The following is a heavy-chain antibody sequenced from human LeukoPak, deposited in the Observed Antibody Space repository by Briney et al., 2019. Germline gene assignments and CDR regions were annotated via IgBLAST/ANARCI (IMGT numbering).Heavy chain of an antibody. V-gene: IGHV1-18*04. J-gene: IGHJ4*02. CDR2: ISAYNGNT. CDR1: GYTFTGHY. CDR3: ARVDGDRDDFDY. D-gene: IGHD4-17*01. Sequence: GASVKVSCKASGYTFTGHYMNWVRLAPGQGLEWMGWISAYNGNTNYAQKLQGRVTMTTDTSTSTAYMELRSLRSDDTAVYYCARVDGDRDDFDYWGQGTLVTVSS.